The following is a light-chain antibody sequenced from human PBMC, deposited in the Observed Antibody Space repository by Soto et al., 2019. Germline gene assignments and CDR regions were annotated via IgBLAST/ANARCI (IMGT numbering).Light chain of an antibody. CDR1: QGISGW. J-gene: IGKJ1*01. V-gene: IGKV1-12*01. CDR2: ATS. Sequence: DIQMTQSPSSVSASVGDRVTITCRASQGISGWLALYQHKSGKAPKLLIYATSTLQSGVPTRFSGSGSGTDFTLTISSLQPEDVATYYCQQANSFPWTFGQGTKVDI. CDR3: QQANSFPWT.